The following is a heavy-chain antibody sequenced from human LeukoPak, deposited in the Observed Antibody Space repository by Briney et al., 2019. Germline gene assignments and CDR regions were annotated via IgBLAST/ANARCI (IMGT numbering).Heavy chain of an antibody. Sequence: GASVKVSCKASGYTFTSYDINWVRQATGQGLEWMGWMNPNSGNRGYAQKFQGRVTMTRNTSISTAYMELSSLRSEDTAVYYCARGYSSGWYESYYYYYYYMDVWGKGTTVTVSS. V-gene: IGHV1-8*01. J-gene: IGHJ6*03. CDR1: GYTFTSYD. CDR2: MNPNSGNR. D-gene: IGHD6-19*01. CDR3: ARGYSSGWYESYYYYYYYMDV.